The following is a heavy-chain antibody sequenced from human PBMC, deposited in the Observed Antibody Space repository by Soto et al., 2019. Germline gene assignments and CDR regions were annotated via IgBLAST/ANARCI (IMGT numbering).Heavy chain of an antibody. Sequence: SVKVSCKASGGTFSSYAISWVRQAPGQGLEWMGGIIPIFGTANYAQKFQGRVTITADESTSTAYMELSSLRSEDTAVYYCARGKSPGPDSIHSRAYFDYWVQGTMVTVSS. J-gene: IGHJ4*02. V-gene: IGHV1-69*13. CDR1: GGTFSSYA. D-gene: IGHD3-22*01. CDR3: ARGKSPGPDSIHSRAYFDY. CDR2: IIPIFGTA.